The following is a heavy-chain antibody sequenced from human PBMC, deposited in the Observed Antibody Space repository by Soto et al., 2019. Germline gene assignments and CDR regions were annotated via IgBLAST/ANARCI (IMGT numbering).Heavy chain of an antibody. CDR3: ARRRDGYTGIWFDP. V-gene: IGHV4-59*01. J-gene: IGHJ5*02. CDR1: GASISGYY. Sequence: KASETLSLTCTVSGASISGYYWSWIRQPPGKGLEWIGYIYYSGSTNYNPSLKSRVTIPVDTSKNQFSLKLSSVTAADTAVYYCARRRDGYTGIWFDPWGQGTLVTVS. CDR2: IYYSGST. D-gene: IGHD5-12*01.